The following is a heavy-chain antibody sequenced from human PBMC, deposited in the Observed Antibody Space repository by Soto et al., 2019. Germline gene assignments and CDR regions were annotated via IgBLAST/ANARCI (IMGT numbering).Heavy chain of an antibody. D-gene: IGHD6-19*01. J-gene: IGHJ3*02. CDR2: ISSSSSYI. Sequence: GGSLRLSCAGSGFTFSSYSMNWVRQAPGKGLEWVSSISSSSSYIYYADSVKGRFTISRDNAKNSLYLQMNSLRAEDTAVYYCARDIAVAGFDAFDIWGQGTMVTVSS. CDR1: GFTFSSYS. V-gene: IGHV3-21*01. CDR3: ARDIAVAGFDAFDI.